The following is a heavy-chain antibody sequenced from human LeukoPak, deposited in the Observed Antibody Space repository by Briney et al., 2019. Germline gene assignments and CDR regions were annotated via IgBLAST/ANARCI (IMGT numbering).Heavy chain of an antibody. CDR2: ISSSSSYI. J-gene: IGHJ4*02. CDR1: GFTFSSYS. D-gene: IGHD5-24*01. V-gene: IGHV3-21*01. Sequence: GGSLRLSCAASGFTFSSYSMNWVRQAPGKGLEWVSSISSSSSYIYYADSVKGRCTISRDNAKNSLYLQINSLRAEDTAVYYCARDLPAQMATVDYWGQGTLVTVSS. CDR3: ARDLPAQMATVDY.